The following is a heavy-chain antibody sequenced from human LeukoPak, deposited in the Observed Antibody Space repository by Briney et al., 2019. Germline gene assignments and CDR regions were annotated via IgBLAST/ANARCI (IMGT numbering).Heavy chain of an antibody. J-gene: IGHJ4*02. Sequence: ASVKVSCKASGYTFTSYYMHWVRQAPGQGLEWMGIINPSGGSTSYAQKFQGRVTMTRDTSTSTAYMELRSLRSDDTAVYYCARDLFPVTESATFITFDYWGQGTLVTVSS. V-gene: IGHV1-46*01. CDR3: ARDLFPVTESATFITFDY. CDR1: GYTFTSYY. D-gene: IGHD2-15*01. CDR2: INPSGGST.